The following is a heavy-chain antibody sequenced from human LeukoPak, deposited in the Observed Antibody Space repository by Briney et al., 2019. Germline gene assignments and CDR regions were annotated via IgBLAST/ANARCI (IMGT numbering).Heavy chain of an antibody. CDR3: AELGITMIGGV. J-gene: IGHJ6*04. V-gene: IGHV3-9*01. CDR2: ISWNSETI. CDR1: GFRFEDYA. D-gene: IGHD3-10*02. Sequence: GGSLRLSCAASGFRFEDYAMHWVRQAPGKGLEWISGISWNSETIVYADSVKGRFTISRDNAKKSLYLQMNSLRAEDTAVYYCAELGITMIGGVWGKGTTVTISS.